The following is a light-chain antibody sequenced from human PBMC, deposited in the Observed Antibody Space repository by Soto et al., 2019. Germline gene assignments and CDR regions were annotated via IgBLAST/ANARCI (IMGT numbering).Light chain of an antibody. CDR3: QQYGSSGT. CDR1: QNVSSGY. CDR2: GAS. V-gene: IGKV3-20*01. J-gene: IGKJ1*01. Sequence: EIVLTQSPGTLSVSPGERVTLSCRASQNVSSGYLAWYQQKPGQAPRLLIYGASTRAAGIPDRFSGNGSGTDFALTLSRLEPEDFVVYYCQQYGSSGTFGQGTKVEIK.